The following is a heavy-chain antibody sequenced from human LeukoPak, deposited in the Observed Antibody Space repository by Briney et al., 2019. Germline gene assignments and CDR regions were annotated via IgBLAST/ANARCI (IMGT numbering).Heavy chain of an antibody. CDR1: GFTFSNAW. V-gene: IGHV3-11*05. Sequence: GGSLRLSCAASGFTFSNAWMSWIRQAPGKGLEWVSYISSSSSYTNYADSVKGRFTISRDNAKNSLYLQMNSLRAEDTAVYYCARDRSPYSSGWYIDAFDIWGQGTMVTVSS. CDR3: ARDRSPYSSGWYIDAFDI. CDR2: ISSSSSYT. J-gene: IGHJ3*02. D-gene: IGHD6-19*01.